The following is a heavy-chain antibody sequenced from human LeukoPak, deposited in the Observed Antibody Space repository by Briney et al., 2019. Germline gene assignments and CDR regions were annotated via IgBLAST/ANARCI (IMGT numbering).Heavy chain of an antibody. D-gene: IGHD5-18*01. V-gene: IGHV3-23*01. J-gene: IGHJ6*03. CDR1: GFTFSSYD. Sequence: PGGSLRLSCAASGFTFSSYDMSWVRQAPGKGLEWASGISGSGSTTKYADSVKGRFTISRDNAKNSLYLQMNSLRAEDTAVYYCARRGYSYGLYYYYYMDVWGKGTTVTVSS. CDR2: ISGSGSTT. CDR3: ARRGYSYGLYYYYYMDV.